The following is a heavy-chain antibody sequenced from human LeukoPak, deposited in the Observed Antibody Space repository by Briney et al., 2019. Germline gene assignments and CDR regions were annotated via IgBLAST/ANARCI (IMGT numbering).Heavy chain of an antibody. V-gene: IGHV3-66*02. J-gene: IGHJ5*02. CDR2: IYSGGST. Sequence: GGSLRLSCAASGFTVSSNYMSWVRQAPGKGLEWVSVIYSGGSTYYAASVKGRFTISRENSKNTLYLQMNSLRAEDTAVYYCARVRASTTIFGVVRGNWFDPWGRGTLVSVSS. CDR3: ARVRASTTIFGVVRGNWFDP. D-gene: IGHD3-3*01. CDR1: GFTVSSNY.